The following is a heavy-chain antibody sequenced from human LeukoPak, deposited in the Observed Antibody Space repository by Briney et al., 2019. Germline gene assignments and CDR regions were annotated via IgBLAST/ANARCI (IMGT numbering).Heavy chain of an antibody. Sequence: AGTLRLSCAASGFTFSSYSMNWVRQAPGKGLEWVSSISSSSYIYYADSVKGRFTISRDNAKNSLYLQMNSLRAEDTAVYYCDGSGYYSRFDYWGQGTLVTVSS. CDR1: GFTFSSYS. CDR3: DGSGYYSRFDY. CDR2: ISSSSYI. D-gene: IGHD3-22*01. J-gene: IGHJ4*02. V-gene: IGHV3-21*01.